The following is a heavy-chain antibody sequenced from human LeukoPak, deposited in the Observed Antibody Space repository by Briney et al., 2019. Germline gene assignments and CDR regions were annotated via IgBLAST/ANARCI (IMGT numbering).Heavy chain of an antibody. CDR3: ARDHYNWTPDQGYKVFDY. J-gene: IGHJ4*02. V-gene: IGHV3-7*01. CDR1: GFTFSHDW. CDR2: IRQDGSGE. Sequence: GGSLRLSCAASGFTFSHDWMSWVRQAPGKGLEWVASIRQDGSGEYYVDSVKGRFTISRDNAKKSVHLQMNSLRAEDTAVYYCARDHYNWTPDQGYKVFDYWGQGSLVTVSS. D-gene: IGHD1-1*01.